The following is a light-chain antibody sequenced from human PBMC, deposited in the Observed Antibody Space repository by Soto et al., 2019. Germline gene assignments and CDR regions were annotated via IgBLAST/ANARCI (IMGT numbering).Light chain of an antibody. V-gene: IGKV3-20*01. CDR2: GAS. Sequence: EIVLTQFPVTLSLSPGERATLSCRSSQSVSSSYLAWYQQKPGQAPRLLIYGASSRATGIPDRFSGSGSRTDFTPTISRLEPEDFAVYYCQQYGSSPLLTFGGGTKVDI. CDR3: QQYGSSPLLT. CDR1: QSVSSSY. J-gene: IGKJ4*01.